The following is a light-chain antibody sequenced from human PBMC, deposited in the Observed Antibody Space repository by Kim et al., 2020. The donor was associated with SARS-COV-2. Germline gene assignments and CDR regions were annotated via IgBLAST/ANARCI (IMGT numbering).Light chain of an antibody. V-gene: IGLV3-1*01. CDR3: QAWDTTDAV. CDR1: RLSDTS. Sequence: VSPGQTATITCSGDRLSDTSVSWYQQRPGQSPVLVLYQDAERPSAIPGRFSGSNSGNTATLTISETQTVDEADYFCQAWDTTDAVFGTGTKVTVL. J-gene: IGLJ1*01. CDR2: QDA.